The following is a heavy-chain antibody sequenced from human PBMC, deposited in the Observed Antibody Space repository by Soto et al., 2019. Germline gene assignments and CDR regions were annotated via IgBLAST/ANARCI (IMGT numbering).Heavy chain of an antibody. CDR3: ARARRGYSYGNNWFDP. J-gene: IGHJ5*02. V-gene: IGHV3-23*01. CDR2: ISGSGSNT. CDR1: GFTFSSYA. Sequence: PGGSLRLPCAASGFTFSSYAIRWVRQAPGKGLEWVSVISGSGSNTYYADSVKGRFTISRDNSKNTLYLQMNSLRAEDTAVYFCARARRGYSYGNNWFDPWGQGTLVTVSS. D-gene: IGHD5-18*01.